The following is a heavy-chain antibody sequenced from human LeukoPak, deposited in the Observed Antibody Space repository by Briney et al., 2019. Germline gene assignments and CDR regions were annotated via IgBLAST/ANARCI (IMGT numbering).Heavy chain of an antibody. J-gene: IGHJ4*02. D-gene: IGHD3-22*01. Sequence: PGGSLRLSCAASGFTVSSNYMSWVRQAPGKGLEWVSVIYSGGSTYYADSVKGRFTISRDNSKNTLYLQMISLRAEDTAVYYCARAVHYDSRGYTLTPYFDYWGQGTLVTVSS. CDR1: GFTVSSNY. V-gene: IGHV3-53*01. CDR3: ARAVHYDSRGYTLTPYFDY. CDR2: IYSGGST.